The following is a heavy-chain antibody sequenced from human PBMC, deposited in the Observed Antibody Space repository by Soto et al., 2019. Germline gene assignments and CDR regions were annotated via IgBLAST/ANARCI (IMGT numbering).Heavy chain of an antibody. V-gene: IGHV3-30*18. CDR2: ISYDGSNK. CDR1: GFTFSSYG. CDR3: AKVGSSSFPYYYGMDV. Sequence: PGGSLRLSCAASGFTFSSYGMHWVRQAPGKGLEWVAVISYDGSNKYYADSVKGRFTISRDNSKNTLYLQMNSLRAEDTAVYYCAKVGSSSFPYYYGMDVWGQGTTVTVSS. D-gene: IGHD6-6*01. J-gene: IGHJ6*02.